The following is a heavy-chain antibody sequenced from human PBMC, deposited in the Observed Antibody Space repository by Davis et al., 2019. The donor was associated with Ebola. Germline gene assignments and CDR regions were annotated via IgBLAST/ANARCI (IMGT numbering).Heavy chain of an antibody. V-gene: IGHV1-3*01. D-gene: IGHD5-24*01. Sequence: AASVKVSCKASGYTFTSYAMHWVRQAPGQRLEWMGWINAGNGNTKYAQKFQGRVTITRDTSASTAYMELSSLRSEDTAVYYCARVMEMAKIFDAFDIWGQGTMVTVSS. CDR1: GYTFTSYA. CDR3: ARVMEMAKIFDAFDI. CDR2: INAGNGNT. J-gene: IGHJ3*02.